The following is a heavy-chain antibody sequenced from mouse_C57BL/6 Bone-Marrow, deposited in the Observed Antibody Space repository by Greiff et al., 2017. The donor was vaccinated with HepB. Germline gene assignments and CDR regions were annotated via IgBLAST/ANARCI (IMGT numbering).Heavy chain of an antibody. Sequence: EVQLQQSGPELVKPGASVKMSCKASGYTFTDYNMHWVKQSHGKSLEWIGYINPNNGGTSYNQKFKGKATLTVNKSSSTAYMELRSLTSEDSAVYYCAKLYYYGSSPYAMDYWGQGTSVTVSS. V-gene: IGHV1-22*01. J-gene: IGHJ4*01. CDR3: AKLYYYGSSPYAMDY. CDR1: GYTFTDYN. CDR2: INPNNGGT. D-gene: IGHD1-1*01.